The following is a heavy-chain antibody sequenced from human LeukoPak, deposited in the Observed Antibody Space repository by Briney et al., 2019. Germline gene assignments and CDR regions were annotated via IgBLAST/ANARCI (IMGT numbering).Heavy chain of an antibody. Sequence: GGSLRLSCTASGSTFSSYGMHWVRQAPGKGLEWVAVISYDGSNKYYADSVKGRFTISRDNSKNTLYLQTNSLRAEDTAVYYCAKWNVDTAMVRGFDYWGQGTLVTVSS. J-gene: IGHJ4*02. D-gene: IGHD5-18*01. CDR3: AKWNVDTAMVRGFDY. V-gene: IGHV3-30*18. CDR2: ISYDGSNK. CDR1: GSTFSSYG.